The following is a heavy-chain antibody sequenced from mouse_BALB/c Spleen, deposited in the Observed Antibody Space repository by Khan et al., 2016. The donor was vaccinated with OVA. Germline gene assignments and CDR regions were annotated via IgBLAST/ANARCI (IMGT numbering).Heavy chain of an antibody. Sequence: VQLVQSGADLVRPGGSLKLSCTASGFTFRAYGMPWVRQSPDKRLEWVATIDSDGDDTYYPDSLKGRFIISTDTAENTQYLQIRSLKSEDTAMYYCASHFAKSFAYWGQGTLVTVSA. CDR2: IDSDGDDT. V-gene: IGHV5-6*01. J-gene: IGHJ3*01. CDR1: GFTFRAYG. CDR3: ASHFAKSFAY.